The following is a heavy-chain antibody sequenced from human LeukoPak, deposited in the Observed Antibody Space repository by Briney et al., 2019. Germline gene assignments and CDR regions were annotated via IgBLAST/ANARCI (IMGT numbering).Heavy chain of an antibody. CDR2: IKPDGTEV. D-gene: IGHD3-16*01. J-gene: IGHJ5*02. Sequence: GGSLRLSCAASGSTFGRQWMGWVRQAPGKRLEWVANIKPDGTEVYYLDSVKGRFIISRDNARNSLYVQMNSLRVDDTAVYYCAKVAEWGWFDPWGQGTLVTVSS. V-gene: IGHV3-7*01. CDR1: GSTFGRQW. CDR3: AKVAEWGWFDP.